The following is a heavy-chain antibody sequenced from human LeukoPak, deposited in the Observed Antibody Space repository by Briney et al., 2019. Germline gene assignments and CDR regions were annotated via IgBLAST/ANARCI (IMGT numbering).Heavy chain of an antibody. Sequence: SETLSLTCTVSGYSISSGYYWGWIRHPPGKGLEWIGNFYHSGGPYYTQSPKSRVTISVDTSRNQFSLIQSSVTAADTAVYYCARGGGFLESLYADAFDIWGQGTMVTVSS. J-gene: IGHJ3*02. CDR2: FYHSGGP. CDR3: ARGGGFLESLYADAFDI. V-gene: IGHV4-38-2*02. CDR1: GYSISSGYY. D-gene: IGHD3-3*01.